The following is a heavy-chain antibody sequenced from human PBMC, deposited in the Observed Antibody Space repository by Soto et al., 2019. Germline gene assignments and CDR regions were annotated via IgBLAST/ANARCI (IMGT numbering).Heavy chain of an antibody. D-gene: IGHD3-22*01. CDR3: ARVDSRDYYDLGKDAFDI. J-gene: IGHJ3*02. CDR1: GGTFSSYA. V-gene: IGHV1-69*13. CDR2: IIPIFGTA. Sequence: GASVKVSCKASGGTFSSYAISWVRQAPGQGLEWMGGIIPIFGTANYAQKFQGRVTITADESTSTAYMELSSLRSEDTAVYYCARVDSRDYYDLGKDAFDIWGQGTMVT.